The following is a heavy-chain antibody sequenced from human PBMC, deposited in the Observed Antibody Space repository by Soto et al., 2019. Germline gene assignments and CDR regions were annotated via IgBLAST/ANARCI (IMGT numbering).Heavy chain of an antibody. CDR3: ARFHYDSSGCAGRDVFDI. Sequence: PSETLSLTCTVSGGSISSGDYYWSWIRQPPGKGLEWIGYIYYSGSTYYNPSLKSRVTISVDTSKNQFSLKLSSVTAADTAVYYCARFHYDSSGCAGRDVFDIWGQGTMVTVSS. J-gene: IGHJ3*02. CDR2: IYYSGST. CDR1: GGSISSGDYY. V-gene: IGHV4-30-4*01. D-gene: IGHD3-22*01.